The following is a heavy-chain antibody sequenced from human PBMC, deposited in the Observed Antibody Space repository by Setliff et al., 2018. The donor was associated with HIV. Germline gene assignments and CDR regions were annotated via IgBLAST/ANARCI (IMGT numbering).Heavy chain of an antibody. V-gene: IGHV3-13*01. CDR1: GYTFFNYG. CDR2: DTVTGAT. Sequence: GESLKISCTASGYTFFNYGFHWVRRVTGKGLEWGAGDTVTGATYYPNSVLGRFTISRDDGGSYLQMNSLRVEDTCVYFCASRAGYASTYHREDYHYLDVWGKGTTVPVSS. CDR3: ASRAGYASTYHREDYHYLDV. D-gene: IGHD2-2*01. J-gene: IGHJ6*03.